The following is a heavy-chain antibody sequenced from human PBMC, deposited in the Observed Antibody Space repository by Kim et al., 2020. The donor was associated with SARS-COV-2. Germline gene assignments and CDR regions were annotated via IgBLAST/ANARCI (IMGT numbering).Heavy chain of an antibody. J-gene: IGHJ4*02. Sequence: ASVKVSCKASGNTFSRNGMHWVRQAPGQGLEWMGWITSYNNKPKYSQLLEGRVTMNTDTSTNTAYMELRSLRSDDTAVYYCATGILPTYCSRGSCYLIDYWGQGTLVTVSS. CDR1: GNTFSRNG. V-gene: IGHV1-18*01. CDR2: ITSYNNKP. D-gene: IGHD2-15*01. CDR3: ATGILPTYCSRGSCYLIDY.